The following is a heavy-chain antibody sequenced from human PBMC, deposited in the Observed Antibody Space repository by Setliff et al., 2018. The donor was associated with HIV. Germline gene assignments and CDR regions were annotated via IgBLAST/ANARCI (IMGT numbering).Heavy chain of an antibody. V-gene: IGHV4-4*09. CDR2: TYTSGST. Sequence: PSETLSLTCTVSGGSISSYYWSWIRQSPGKGLEWIGYTYTSGSTNYNHNPSLKSRVTISVDTSKNQFSLMLTSVTAADAAVYYCARGQYCGGGSCYSPSYNWFDPWGQGTLVTVSS. CDR1: GGSISSYY. D-gene: IGHD2-15*01. J-gene: IGHJ5*02. CDR3: ARGQYCGGGSCYSPSYNWFDP.